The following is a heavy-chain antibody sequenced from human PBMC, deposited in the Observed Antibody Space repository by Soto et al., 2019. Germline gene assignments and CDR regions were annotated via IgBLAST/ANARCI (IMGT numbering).Heavy chain of an antibody. CDR2: ISSEGSYK. Sequence: QVQLVESGGGVVQPGKSLRLSCAASGFIFSSYDMHWVRQAPGQGLEWVTSISSEGSYKNYADSVKGRFTISRDNSNNTLYLQMSSLRVEDTTVYFCAKRADSSAKPCDHWGQGMLVTVSS. CDR3: AKRADSSAKPCDH. D-gene: IGHD5-18*01. J-gene: IGHJ5*02. V-gene: IGHV3-30*18. CDR1: GFIFSSYD.